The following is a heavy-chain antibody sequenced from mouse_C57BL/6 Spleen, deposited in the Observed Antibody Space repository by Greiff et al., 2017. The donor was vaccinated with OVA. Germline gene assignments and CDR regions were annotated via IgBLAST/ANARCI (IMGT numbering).Heavy chain of an antibody. D-gene: IGHD1-1*01. CDR1: GYTFTSYG. J-gene: IGHJ2*01. CDR3: ARDYYGSSHYFDY. Sequence: QVHVKQSGAELARPGASVKLSCKASGYTFTSYGISWVKQRTGQGLEWIGEIYPRSGNTYYNEKFKGKATLTADKSSSTAYMELRSLTSEDSAVYFCARDYYGSSHYFDYWGQGTTLTVSS. CDR2: IYPRSGNT. V-gene: IGHV1-81*01.